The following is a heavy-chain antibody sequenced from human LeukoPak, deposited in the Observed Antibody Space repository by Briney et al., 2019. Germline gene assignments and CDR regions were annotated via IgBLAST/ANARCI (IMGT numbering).Heavy chain of an antibody. D-gene: IGHD3-10*01. CDR1: GYTFTGYY. CDR3: AREAYDSGSFRTDYYYMDV. J-gene: IGHJ6*03. CDR2: ISPNSGGT. Sequence: ASVKVSCKASGYTFTGYYMHWVRQAPGQGLEWMGWISPNSGGTNYAQKFQGRVTMTRDTSISTAYMELSRLRSDDTAVYYCAREAYDSGSFRTDYYYMDVWGKGTTVTISS. V-gene: IGHV1-2*02.